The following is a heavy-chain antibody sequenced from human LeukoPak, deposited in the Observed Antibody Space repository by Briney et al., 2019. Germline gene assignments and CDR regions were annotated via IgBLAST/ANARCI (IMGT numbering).Heavy chain of an antibody. CDR3: ARQGDSSHINRPFYYYYYGMDV. CDR1: GGSISSYY. V-gene: IGHV4-59*08. Sequence: SETLSLTCTVSGGSISSYYWSWIRQPPGKGLEWIGYIYYSGSTNYNPSLKSRVTISVDTSNNQFSLKLSSVTAADTAVYYCARQGDSSHINRPFYYYYYGMDVWGQGTTVTVSS. D-gene: IGHD6-13*01. CDR2: IYYSGST. J-gene: IGHJ6*02.